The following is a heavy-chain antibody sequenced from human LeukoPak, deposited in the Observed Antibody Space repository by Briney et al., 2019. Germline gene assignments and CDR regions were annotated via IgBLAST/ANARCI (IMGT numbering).Heavy chain of an antibody. CDR2: IWYDGSNK. J-gene: IGHJ4*02. D-gene: IGHD6-19*01. Sequence: GRSLRLSCAASGFTFSSYGMHWVRQAPGKGLEWVAVIWYDGSNKYYADSVKGRFTISGDNSKNTLYLQMNSLRAEDTAVYYCARDDEAVAGTFFYWGQGTLVTVSS. CDR1: GFTFSSYG. V-gene: IGHV3-33*01. CDR3: ARDDEAVAGTFFY.